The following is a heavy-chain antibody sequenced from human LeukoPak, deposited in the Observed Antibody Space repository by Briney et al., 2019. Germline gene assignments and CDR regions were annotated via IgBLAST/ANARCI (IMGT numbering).Heavy chain of an antibody. J-gene: IGHJ5*02. CDR3: ARESCSSTSCYNNWFDP. D-gene: IGHD2-2*01. CDR1: GGSFSGYY. CDR2: INHSGST. V-gene: IGHV4-34*01. Sequence: NPSETLSLTCAVYGGSFSGYYWSWIRQPPGKGLEWIGEINHSGSTNYSPSLKSRVTISVDTSKNQFSLKLSSVTAADTAVYYCARESCSSTSCYNNWFDPWGQGTLVTVSS.